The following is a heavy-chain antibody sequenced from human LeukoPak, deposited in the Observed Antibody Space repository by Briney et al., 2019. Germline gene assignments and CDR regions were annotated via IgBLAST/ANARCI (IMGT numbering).Heavy chain of an antibody. CDR1: GFTFSSYS. CDR3: ARGLVQLQLIYNWFDP. CDR2: ISSSSYI. Sequence: GGSLRLSCAASGFTFSSYSMNWVRQAPGKGLEWVSSISSSSYIYYADSVKGRFTISGDNAKNSLYLQMNSLRAEDTAVYYCARGLVQLQLIYNWFDPWGQGTLVTVSS. J-gene: IGHJ5*02. V-gene: IGHV3-21*01. D-gene: IGHD6-13*01.